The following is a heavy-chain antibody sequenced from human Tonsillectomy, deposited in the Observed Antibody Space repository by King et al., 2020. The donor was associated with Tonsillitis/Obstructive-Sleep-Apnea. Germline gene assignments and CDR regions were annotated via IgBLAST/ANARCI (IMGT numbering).Heavy chain of an antibody. CDR1: GGSISSYY. D-gene: IGHD2-15*01. J-gene: IGHJ5*02. Sequence: QLQESGPGLVKPSETLSLTCTVSGGSISSYYWSWIRQPPGKGLEWIGYIYYSGSTNYNPSLKSRVTISVDTSKNQFSLKLSSVTAADTAVYYCARNARVVAARGIFWFDPWGQGTLVTVSS. CDR2: IYYSGST. V-gene: IGHV4-59*08. CDR3: ARNARVVAARGIFWFDP.